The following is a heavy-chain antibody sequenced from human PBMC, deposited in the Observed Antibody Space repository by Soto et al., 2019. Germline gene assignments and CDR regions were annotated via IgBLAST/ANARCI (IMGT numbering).Heavy chain of an antibody. V-gene: IGHV1-69*06. Sequence: QVQLMQSGAEVKKHGSSVTVSCKASGGSFSKYAISWVRQAPGQGLEWMGGVIPFFETAKYAQDFQGRGTITADKSTNTAYMELNSLRSAGTAVYYCARDLSNHFDVGDFDYAMNVWGKGSTVTVSA. D-gene: IGHD3-16*01. J-gene: IGHJ6*04. CDR3: ARDLSNHFDVGDFDYAMNV. CDR2: VIPFFETA. CDR1: GGSFSKYA.